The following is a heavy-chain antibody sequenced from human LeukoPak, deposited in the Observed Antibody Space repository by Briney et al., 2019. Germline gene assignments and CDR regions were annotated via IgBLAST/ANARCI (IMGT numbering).Heavy chain of an antibody. CDR2: MNPNSGNT. J-gene: IGHJ3*02. V-gene: IGHV1-8*01. CDR3: ARGPGYCSGGSCYRDAFDI. CDR1: GYTFTSYD. D-gene: IGHD2-15*01. Sequence: ASVKVSCKASGYTFTSYDINWVRQATGQGLEWMGWMNPNSGNTGYAQKFQGRVTMTRNTSISTAYMELRSLRSEDTAVYYCARGPGYCSGGSCYRDAFDIWGQGTMVTVSS.